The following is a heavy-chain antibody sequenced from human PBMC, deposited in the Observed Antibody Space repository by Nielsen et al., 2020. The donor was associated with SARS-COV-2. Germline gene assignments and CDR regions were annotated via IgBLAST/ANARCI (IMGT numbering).Heavy chain of an antibody. V-gene: IGHV3-30-3*01. J-gene: IGHJ4*02. CDR1: GFTFSSYA. CDR2: ISYDGSNK. Sequence: GGSLRLSCAASGFTFSSYAMHWVRQAPGKGLEWVAVISYDGSNKYYADSVKGRFTISRDNSKNTLYLQMNSLRAEDTAVYYCARPGTGDRASLNYWGQGTLVTVS. D-gene: IGHD7-27*01. CDR3: ARPGTGDRASLNY.